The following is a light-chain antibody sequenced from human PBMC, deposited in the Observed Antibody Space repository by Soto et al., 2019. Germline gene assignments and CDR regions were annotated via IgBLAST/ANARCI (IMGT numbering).Light chain of an antibody. J-gene: IGKJ1*01. Sequence: EIVLTQSPGTLSLSPGERATLSCRASQSVSSSYLAWYQQKPGQAPRLLIYGASSRATGIPDRFSGSGSGTDVTLTISRLEPVDFAVYYCQQYGSSPWTFGQGTQVEIK. CDR3: QQYGSSPWT. V-gene: IGKV3-20*01. CDR2: GAS. CDR1: QSVSSSY.